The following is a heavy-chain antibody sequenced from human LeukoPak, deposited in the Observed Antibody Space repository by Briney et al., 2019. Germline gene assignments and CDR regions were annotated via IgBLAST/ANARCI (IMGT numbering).Heavy chain of an antibody. Sequence: GSLRLSCAASGFTFSSYSMNWVRQPPGKGLEWIGSIYYSGSTYYNPSLKSRVTISVDTSKNQFSLKLSSVTAADTAVYYCARQARILYHMDVWGKGTTVTISS. J-gene: IGHJ6*03. V-gene: IGHV4-39*01. CDR3: ARQARILYHMDV. D-gene: IGHD2-15*01. CDR2: IYYSGST. CDR1: GFTFSSYSMN.